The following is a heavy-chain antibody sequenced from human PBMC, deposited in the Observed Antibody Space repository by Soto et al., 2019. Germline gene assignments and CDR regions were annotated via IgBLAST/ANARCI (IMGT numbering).Heavy chain of an antibody. CDR3: ARVYGDYAKYDY. D-gene: IGHD4-17*01. J-gene: IGHJ4*02. V-gene: IGHV4-59*01. CDR2: IYYSGST. CDR1: GGSISSYY. Sequence: SETLSLTCTVSGGSISSYYWSWIWQPPGKGLEWIGYIYYSGSTNYNPSLKSRVTISVDTSKNQFSLKLSSVTAADTAVYYYARVYGDYAKYDYWGQGTLVTVSS.